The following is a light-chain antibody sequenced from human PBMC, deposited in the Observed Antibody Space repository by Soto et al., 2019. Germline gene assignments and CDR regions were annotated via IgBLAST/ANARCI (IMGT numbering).Light chain of an antibody. V-gene: IGLV2-14*03. Sequence: QSALTQPASVSGSPGQSITISCTGTSSDVGGYNYVSWYQQHPGKAPKLLIYDVSHRPSGVSNRFSASKSANTASLTISGLQADDAADYYCSSYTSTTTLVFGAGTKLTVL. CDR2: DVS. CDR3: SSYTSTTTLV. J-gene: IGLJ2*01. CDR1: SSDVGGYNY.